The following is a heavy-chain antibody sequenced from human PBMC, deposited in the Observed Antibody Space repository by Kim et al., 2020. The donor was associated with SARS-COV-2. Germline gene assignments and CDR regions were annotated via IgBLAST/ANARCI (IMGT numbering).Heavy chain of an antibody. J-gene: IGHJ4*02. CDR2: VSDTGADR. Sequence: GGSLRLFCAAFGFTFSGYGMSWVRQAPGKGLEWVSAVSDTGADRNYANSVKGRFTISRDNSKNTLYLQMNSLRDEDTAVYYCAKRLGPTTPNFDYWGQGTLVTVSS. CDR1: GFTFSGYG. CDR3: AKRLGPTTPNFDY. D-gene: IGHD1-26*01. V-gene: IGHV3-23*01.